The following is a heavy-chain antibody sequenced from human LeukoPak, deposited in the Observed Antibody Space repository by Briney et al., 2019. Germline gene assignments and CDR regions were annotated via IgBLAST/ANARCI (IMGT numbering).Heavy chain of an antibody. Sequence: GGSLRLSCAASGFTFSSFEMNWVRQAPGKGLEWISYISSSATTIYYADSVKGRFTISRDNAKNSLYLQMNSLRAEDTAIYYCATKRAVRGDYWGQGTLVTVSS. CDR1: GFTFSSFE. V-gene: IGHV3-48*03. CDR2: ISSSATTI. J-gene: IGHJ4*02. D-gene: IGHD3-10*01. CDR3: ATKRAVRGDY.